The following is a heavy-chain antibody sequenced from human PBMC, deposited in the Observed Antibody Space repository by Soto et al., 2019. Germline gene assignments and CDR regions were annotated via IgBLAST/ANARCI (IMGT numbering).Heavy chain of an antibody. Sequence: QITLKESGPTLVKPTQTLTLACSFSGFSLSTSGVGVGWIRQPPGKALEWLALIYWDDDKSYSPSLKNRLTNTKHTPKNQVVLTMTNMDPVETATYYCALFTARYCRGGSCYDRRGQGTLVTLSS. CDR2: IYWDDDK. D-gene: IGHD2-15*01. CDR1: GFSLSTSGVG. V-gene: IGHV2-5*02. J-gene: IGHJ5*02. CDR3: ALFTARYCRGGSCYDR.